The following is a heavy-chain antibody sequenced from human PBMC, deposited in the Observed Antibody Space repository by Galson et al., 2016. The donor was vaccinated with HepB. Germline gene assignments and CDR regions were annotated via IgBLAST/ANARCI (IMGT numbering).Heavy chain of an antibody. D-gene: IGHD3-16*01. Sequence: SLRLSCAASGFMFSGSAMHWVRQASGKGLEWVGRIRSKANSYATVYAASVKGRFTIPRDDSKNTAYLQMNSLKTEDTAVYYRTSSSYSDYIYYSGMDVWGQGTTVTVSS. J-gene: IGHJ6*02. V-gene: IGHV3-73*01. CDR2: IRSKANSYAT. CDR1: GFMFSGSA. CDR3: TSSSYSDYIYYSGMDV.